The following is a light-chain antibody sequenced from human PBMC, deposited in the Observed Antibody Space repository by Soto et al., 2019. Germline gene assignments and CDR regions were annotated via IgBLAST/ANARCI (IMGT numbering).Light chain of an antibody. J-gene: IGKJ1*01. CDR1: QSVSSSY. CDR3: QQYGGSPRT. CDR2: GAS. Sequence: PGERATLSCRASQSVSSSYLAWYQQKPGQAPRLLIYGASNRATGIPDRFSGSGSGTDFTLTITRLEPEDFAVYYCQQYGGSPRTFGQGTKVDIK. V-gene: IGKV3-20*01.